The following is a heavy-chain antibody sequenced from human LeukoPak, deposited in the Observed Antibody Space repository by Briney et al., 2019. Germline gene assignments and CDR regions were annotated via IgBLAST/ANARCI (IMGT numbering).Heavy chain of an antibody. D-gene: IGHD6-13*01. Sequence: GSSVKVSCKASGGTFSSYAISWVRQAPGQGLEWMGGIIPIFGTANYAQKFQGRVTMTTDTSISTAYMEVSRLRSDETAVYYCARVRIGQQLDRYYYYAMDVWGQGTTVTVSS. V-gene: IGHV1-69*05. CDR3: ARVRIGQQLDRYYYYAMDV. J-gene: IGHJ6*02. CDR2: IIPIFGTA. CDR1: GGTFSSYA.